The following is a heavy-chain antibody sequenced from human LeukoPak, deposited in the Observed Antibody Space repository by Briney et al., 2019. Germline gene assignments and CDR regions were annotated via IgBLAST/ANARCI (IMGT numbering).Heavy chain of an antibody. CDR1: GYTFTGYY. Sequence: ASVKASCKASGYTFTGYYMHWVRQAPGQGLEWMGWINPNSGGTNYAQKFQGWVTMTRDTSISTAYMELSRLRSDDTAVYYCARDLSGYYTAFDIWGQGTMVTVSS. D-gene: IGHD1-26*01. V-gene: IGHV1-2*04. CDR2: INPNSGGT. CDR3: ARDLSGYYTAFDI. J-gene: IGHJ3*02.